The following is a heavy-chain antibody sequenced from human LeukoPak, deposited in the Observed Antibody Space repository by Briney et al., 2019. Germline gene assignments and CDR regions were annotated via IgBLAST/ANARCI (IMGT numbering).Heavy chain of an antibody. CDR2: IGGSGSST. Sequence: PGGSLRLYCAASGFTFSSYAMSWVRKAPGQGLELVASIGGSGSSTSYADSVKGRFTISRDNSRNTLYLHMNSLRDDDTAVYYCAKGRALGKLRVFYFDYWGQGTLVTVSS. D-gene: IGHD7-27*01. CDR3: AKGRALGKLRVFYFDY. V-gene: IGHV3-23*05. CDR1: GFTFSSYA. J-gene: IGHJ4*02.